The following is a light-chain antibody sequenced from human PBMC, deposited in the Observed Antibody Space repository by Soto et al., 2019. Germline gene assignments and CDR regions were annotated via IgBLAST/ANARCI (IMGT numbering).Light chain of an antibody. CDR1: QSVSSY. V-gene: IGKV3-11*01. CDR3: QQRSNWPPYT. CDR2: DAS. J-gene: IGKJ2*01. Sequence: EIVLPQSPATLSLSPGERATLSCRASQSVSSYLAWYQQKPGQAPRLLIYDASNRATGIRARFSGRRSGTEVTLTISSLEPEDFAGYYCQQRSNWPPYTFGQGTKLEIK.